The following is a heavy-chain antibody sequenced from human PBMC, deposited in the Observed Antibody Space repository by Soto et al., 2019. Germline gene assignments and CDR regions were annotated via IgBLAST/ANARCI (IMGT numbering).Heavy chain of an antibody. CDR3: ARGAIITIFGVVIPVHYYYGMDV. V-gene: IGHV3-33*01. Sequence: QVQLVESGGGVVQPGRSLRLSCAASGFTFSSYGMHWVRQAPGKGLEWVADIWYDGSNKYCADSVKGRFTISRDNSKNMQYLQVNSLRAEGTAVYYCARGAIITIFGVVIPVHYYYGMDVWGQGTTVNVSS. J-gene: IGHJ6*02. D-gene: IGHD3-3*01. CDR2: IWYDGSNK. CDR1: GFTFSSYG.